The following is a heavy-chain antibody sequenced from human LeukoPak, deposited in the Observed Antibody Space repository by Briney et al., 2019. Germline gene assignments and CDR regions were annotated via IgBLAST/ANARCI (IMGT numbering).Heavy chain of an antibody. Sequence: SETLSLTCTVSGGSISSYYWSWIRQPPEKGLEWIGHIYHSGSTNYNPSLQSRVTISVDSSKNQFSLKLSSVTAADTAVYYCARRRYIGYFDASDIWGQGTMVIVSS. CDR2: IYHSGST. CDR1: GGSISSYY. J-gene: IGHJ3*02. CDR3: ARRRYIGYFDASDI. V-gene: IGHV4-59*01. D-gene: IGHD5-12*01.